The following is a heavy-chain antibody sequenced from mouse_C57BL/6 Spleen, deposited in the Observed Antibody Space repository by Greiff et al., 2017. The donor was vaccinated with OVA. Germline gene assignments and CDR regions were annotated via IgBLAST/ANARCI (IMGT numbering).Heavy chain of an antibody. CDR2: IDPSDSYT. D-gene: IGHD1-1*01. CDR3: ASRDYGSSSGGYFDV. Sequence: VQLQQPGAELVMPGASVKLSCKASGYTFTSYWMHWVKQRPGQGLEWIGEIDPSDSYTNYNQKFKGKSTLTVDKSSSTAYMQLSSLTSEDSAVYYCASRDYGSSSGGYFDVWGTGTTVTVSS. J-gene: IGHJ1*03. V-gene: IGHV1-69*01. CDR1: GYTFTSYW.